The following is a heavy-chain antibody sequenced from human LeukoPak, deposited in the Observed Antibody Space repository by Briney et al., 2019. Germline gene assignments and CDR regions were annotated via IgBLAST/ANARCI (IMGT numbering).Heavy chain of an antibody. CDR2: MNPNSGNT. D-gene: IGHD2-2*01. Sequence: GASVKVSCKASGYTFTSYDINWVRQATGQGLEWMGWMNPNSGNTGYAQKSQGRVTMTRNTSISTAYMELSSLRSEDTAVYYCARGCSSTSCFDYWGQGTLVTVSS. CDR1: GYTFTSYD. CDR3: ARGCSSTSCFDY. J-gene: IGHJ4*02. V-gene: IGHV1-8*01.